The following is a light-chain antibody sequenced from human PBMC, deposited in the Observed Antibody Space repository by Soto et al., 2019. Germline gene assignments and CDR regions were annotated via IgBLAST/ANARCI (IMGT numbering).Light chain of an antibody. CDR2: DTS. CDR1: TGAVTSGHY. Sequence: QAVVTQEPSLTVSPGGTVTLTCGSSTGAVTSGHYPYWFQQKPGQAPRTLIYDTSNKHSWTPARFSGSLLGGNAALTLSGAQPGDEAEYYCLLSYSGGEGVFGGGTKLTVL. V-gene: IGLV7-46*01. J-gene: IGLJ2*01. CDR3: LLSYSGGEGV.